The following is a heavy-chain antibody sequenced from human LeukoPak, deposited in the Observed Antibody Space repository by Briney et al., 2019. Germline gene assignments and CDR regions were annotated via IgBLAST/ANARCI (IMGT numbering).Heavy chain of an antibody. CDR1: GGSLSGFY. CDR2: INQTGKTNYNPPLT. J-gene: IGHJ6*03. CDR3: ARVRHDPLEYGYYMDV. Sequence: PSETLSLTCAVDGGSLSGFYWAWIRHTPAKGLECIGEINQTGKTNYNPPLTDYNPPLRSRVTISVDSSKNQLSLKVNSVTAADTGVYYCARVRHDPLEYGYYMDVWGTGTPVAVSS. D-gene: IGHD3-3*01. V-gene: IGHV4-34*01.